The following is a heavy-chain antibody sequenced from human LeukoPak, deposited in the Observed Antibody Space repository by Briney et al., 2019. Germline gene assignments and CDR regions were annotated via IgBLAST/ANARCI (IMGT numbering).Heavy chain of an antibody. V-gene: IGHV3-33*01. J-gene: IGHJ4*02. Sequence: PGRSLRLSCAASGFTFSSYGMHWVRQAPGKGLEWVAVIWYDGSNKYYADSVKGRFTISRDNAKNTLYLQMNSLRAEDTAVYYCARDNGYNPGDYWGQGTLVTVSS. CDR1: GFTFSSYG. D-gene: IGHD5-24*01. CDR3: ARDNGYNPGDY. CDR2: IWYDGSNK.